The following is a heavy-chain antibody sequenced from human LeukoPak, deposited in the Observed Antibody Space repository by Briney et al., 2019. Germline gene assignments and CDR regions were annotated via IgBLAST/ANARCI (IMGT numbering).Heavy chain of an antibody. J-gene: IGHJ5*02. CDR3: TRVSGSGWFDP. CDR2: IYYSWST. D-gene: IGHD1-1*01. V-gene: IGHV4-59*01. Sequence: SETLSLTCTVSGGSINNYYWTWIRQPPGKGLEWIGYIYYSWSTNYNPSLKSRVTISVDTSKNQLSLKLTSVTAADTAVYYCTRVSGSGWFDPWGQGTLVTVSS. CDR1: GGSINNYY.